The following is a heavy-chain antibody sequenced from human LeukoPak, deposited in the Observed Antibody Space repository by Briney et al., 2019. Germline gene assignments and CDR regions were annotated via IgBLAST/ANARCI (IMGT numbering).Heavy chain of an antibody. CDR2: IIPIFSTA. V-gene: IGHV1-69*13. Sequence: SVKVSCKASGGTFSSYAISWVRQAPGQGLEWMGGIIPIFSTANYAQKFQGRVTITADESTSTAYMELSSLRSEDTAVYYCARGVTYCGGDCYGYWGQGTLVTVSS. J-gene: IGHJ4*02. CDR3: ARGVTYCGGDCYGY. D-gene: IGHD2-21*01. CDR1: GGTFSSYA.